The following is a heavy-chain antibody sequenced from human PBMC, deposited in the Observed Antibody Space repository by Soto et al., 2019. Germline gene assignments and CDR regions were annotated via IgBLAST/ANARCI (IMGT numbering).Heavy chain of an antibody. J-gene: IGHJ4*02. CDR3: ARASSGWSPNDY. V-gene: IGHV1-46*01. Sequence: QVQLVQSGAEVKKPGASVKVSCKASGYTFTSYYMHWVRQAPGQRLEWMGIINPSGGSTSYPQKFQDRVTVTRDTSTSTVDMELSSLRSEDTAVYYCARASSGWSPNDYWGKGTLVPVSS. CDR2: INPSGGST. CDR1: GYTFTSYY. D-gene: IGHD6-19*01.